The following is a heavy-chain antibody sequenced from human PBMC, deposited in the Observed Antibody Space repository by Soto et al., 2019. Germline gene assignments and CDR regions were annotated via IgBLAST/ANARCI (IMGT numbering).Heavy chain of an antibody. V-gene: IGHV4-31*03. CDR2: IHYSGST. Sequence: PSETLSLTCTVSGASMNSATEYWAWIRQHPGKGLEWLGHIHYSGSTYYNPSLKSRLTISVDTSKTQFSLTLSSVTATDTAVYYCARDRRVLERRGGYYYYVMDVWGQGTTVTVSS. J-gene: IGHJ6*02. CDR1: GASMNSATEY. CDR3: ARDRRVLERRGGYYYYVMDV. D-gene: IGHD1-1*01.